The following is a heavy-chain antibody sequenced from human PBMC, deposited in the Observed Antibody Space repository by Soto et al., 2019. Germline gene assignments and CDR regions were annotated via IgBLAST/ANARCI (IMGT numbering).Heavy chain of an antibody. V-gene: IGHV3-23*01. D-gene: IGHD6-13*01. CDR2: IGGSGSST. CDR3: TRHLISAAAAFDY. J-gene: IGHJ4*02. CDR1: GFTFRSYA. Sequence: LRLSCVASGFTFRSYAMGWVRQAPGRGLEWVSGIGGSGSSTFYADSVKGRCAISRDNSKNTLYLHLSSLRDEDTAIYYCTRHLISAAAAFDYWGQGTLVTVSS.